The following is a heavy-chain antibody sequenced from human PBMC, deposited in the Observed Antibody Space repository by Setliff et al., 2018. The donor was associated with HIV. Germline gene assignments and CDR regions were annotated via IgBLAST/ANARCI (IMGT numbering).Heavy chain of an antibody. CDR1: GFTFSTHA. D-gene: IGHD3-10*01. CDR2: IGGSGVST. CDR3: VRTIGNWGPGNH. V-gene: IGHV3-23*01. J-gene: IGHJ5*02. Sequence: GGSLRLSCATSGFTFSTHAMNWVRQAPGKGLEWVSVIGGSGVSTYYAESVKGRFIISRDNSKNTLYLEMNSLRVEDTAVYYCVRTIGNWGPGNHWGQGTLVTVSS.